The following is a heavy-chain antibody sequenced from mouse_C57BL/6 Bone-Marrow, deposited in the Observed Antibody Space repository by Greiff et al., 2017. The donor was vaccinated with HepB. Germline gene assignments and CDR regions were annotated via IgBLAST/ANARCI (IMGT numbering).Heavy chain of an antibody. CDR1: GFSLTSYG. Sequence: VKLMESGPGLVQPSQSLSITCTVSGFSLTSYGVHWVRQSPGKGLEWLGVIWSGGSTDYNAAFISRRSISKDNSKSQVFFKMNSLQADDTAIYCCARGEMYDLFAYWGQGTLVTVSA. V-gene: IGHV2-2*01. CDR3: ARGEMYDLFAY. J-gene: IGHJ3*01. CDR2: IWSGGST. D-gene: IGHD2-3*01.